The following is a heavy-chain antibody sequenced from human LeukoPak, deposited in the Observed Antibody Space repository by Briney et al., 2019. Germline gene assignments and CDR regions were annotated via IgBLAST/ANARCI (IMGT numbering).Heavy chain of an antibody. CDR1: GGSISSGGYS. Sequence: PSRTLSLTCAVSGGSISSGGYSWSWIRQPPGKGLEWIGYIYHSGSTYYNPSLKSRVTISVDRSKNQFSLKLSSVTAADTAVYYCARGGRDYYDSSGKGDDAFDIWGQGTMVTVSS. D-gene: IGHD3-22*01. CDR3: ARGGRDYYDSSGKGDDAFDI. CDR2: IYHSGST. V-gene: IGHV4-30-2*01. J-gene: IGHJ3*02.